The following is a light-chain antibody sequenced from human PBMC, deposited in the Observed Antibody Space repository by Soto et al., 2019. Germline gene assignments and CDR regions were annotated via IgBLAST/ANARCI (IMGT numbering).Light chain of an antibody. V-gene: IGLV1-40*01. CDR1: SSNIGAGFD. J-gene: IGLJ2*01. Sequence: QAVVTQPPSVSEAPGQRVTISCTGSSSNIGAGFDVHWYQKIPGTAPKLLIYGNYNRPSGVPDRFSGSKSGTSASLAITGLQAEDEADYYCQSYDRLSGPVAFGGGTKLTVL. CDR3: QSYDRLSGPVA. CDR2: GNY.